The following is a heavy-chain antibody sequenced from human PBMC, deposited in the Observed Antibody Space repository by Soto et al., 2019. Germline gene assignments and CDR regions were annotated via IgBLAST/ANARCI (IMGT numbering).Heavy chain of an antibody. CDR2: ISNSGNTI. D-gene: IGHD3-3*01. V-gene: IGHV3-11*01. J-gene: IGHJ4*02. Sequence: GGSLRLSCAASGFTFSDYYMSWIRQAPGKGLEWVSYISNSGNTIYYADSVKGRFTISRDNAQNSLYLQMNSLRAEDTAVYYCARDWGQIFGVDLFDYWGQGTLVTVSS. CDR3: ARDWGQIFGVDLFDY. CDR1: GFTFSDYY.